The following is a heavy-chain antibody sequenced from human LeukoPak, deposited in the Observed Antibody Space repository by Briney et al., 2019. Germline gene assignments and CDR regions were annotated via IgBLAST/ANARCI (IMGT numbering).Heavy chain of an antibody. CDR3: ATYTFGGVIVKAY. D-gene: IGHD3-16*02. J-gene: IGHJ4*02. Sequence: GASVKVSCKASGYTFTSYYMHWVRQAPGQGLEWMGIINPSGGSTSYAQKVQGRVTITADKSTNTAYMELSSLRAEDTAVYYCATYTFGGVIVKAYWGQGTLVTVSS. CDR1: GYTFTSYY. V-gene: IGHV1-46*01. CDR2: INPSGGST.